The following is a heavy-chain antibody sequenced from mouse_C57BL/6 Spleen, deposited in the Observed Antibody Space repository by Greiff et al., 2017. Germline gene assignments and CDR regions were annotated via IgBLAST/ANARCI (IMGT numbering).Heavy chain of an antibody. Sequence: QVQLQQPGAELVKPGASVKLSCKASGYTFTSYWMQWVKQRPGQGLAWIGEIDPSDSYTNYNQKFKGKATLTVDTSSSTAYMQLSSLTSEDSAVYYCARLDEGFAYWGQGTLVTVSA. CDR1: GYTFTSYW. J-gene: IGHJ3*01. V-gene: IGHV1-50*01. CDR2: IDPSDSYT. CDR3: ARLDEGFAY.